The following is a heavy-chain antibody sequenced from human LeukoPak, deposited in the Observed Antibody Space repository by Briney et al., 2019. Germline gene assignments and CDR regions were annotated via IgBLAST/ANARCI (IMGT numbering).Heavy chain of an antibody. CDR2: ISSSGSTI. J-gene: IGHJ4*02. V-gene: IGHV3-11*04. Sequence: PAGSLRFSSSASAFTFNDNYMSWIPHAPGKGLMWFSYISSSGSTIYYADCVKGRFTISRENSKNTLYLQMSSLRAEETAVYYCARGGSGTYYSFDYWGQGTLVTVSS. CDR1: AFTFNDNY. CDR3: ARGGSGTYYSFDY. D-gene: IGHD1-26*01.